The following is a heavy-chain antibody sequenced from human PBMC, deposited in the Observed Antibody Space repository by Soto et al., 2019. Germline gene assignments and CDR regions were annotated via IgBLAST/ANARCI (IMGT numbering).Heavy chain of an antibody. CDR2: SHQSENT. J-gene: IGHJ4*02. CDR3: ATRDSSSFY. CDR1: GVSISSHDW. D-gene: IGHD6-13*01. Sequence: QVQLQESGPGLVKPSGTLSLTCAVSGVSISSHDWWPWVRQPPGKGLEWIGESHQSENTKYHSSLESGVTIAGDKANKQFSRKFTSVTVADTAVYYCATRDSSSFYWGQGTLVTVSS. V-gene: IGHV4-4*02.